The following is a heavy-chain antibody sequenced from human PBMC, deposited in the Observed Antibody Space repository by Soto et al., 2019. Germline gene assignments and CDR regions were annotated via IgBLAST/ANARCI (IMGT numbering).Heavy chain of an antibody. Sequence: EVHVVESGGGLVQPGGSLRLSCLASGFSSDSYWIHWVRQAPGKGLEWVANIKLDGSEKYYVDSVKDRFTISRDNAKNSLYLQMYSLTTEDTAVYYCARGNGWVFDYWGQGTLVTVSA. D-gene: IGHD6-19*01. CDR2: IKLDGSEK. V-gene: IGHV3-7*04. CDR1: GFSSDSYW. J-gene: IGHJ4*02. CDR3: ARGNGWVFDY.